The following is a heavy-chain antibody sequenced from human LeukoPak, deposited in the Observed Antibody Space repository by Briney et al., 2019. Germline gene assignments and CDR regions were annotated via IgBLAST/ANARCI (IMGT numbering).Heavy chain of an antibody. V-gene: IGHV5-51*01. D-gene: IGHD3-22*01. Sequence: GESLKISCKGSGYSFTSYWIGWVRQMPGKGLEWMGIIYPGDSDTRYSPSFQGQVTISADKSISTAYLQWSSLKASDTAMYYCARVSDYYGSSARTLHYYYYYYMDVWGKGTTVTVFS. CDR2: IYPGDSDT. CDR1: GYSFTSYW. J-gene: IGHJ6*03. CDR3: ARVSDYYGSSARTLHYYYYYYMDV.